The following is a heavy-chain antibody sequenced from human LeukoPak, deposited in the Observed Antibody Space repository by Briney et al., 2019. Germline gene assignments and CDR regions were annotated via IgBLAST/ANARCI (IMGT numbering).Heavy chain of an antibody. V-gene: IGHV1-18*01. D-gene: IGHD6-19*01. CDR3: GRDEVSGGWYNH. J-gene: IGHJ4*02. CDR2: INGDSGNT. CDR1: GYTFISRG. Sequence: VSVKVSCKASGYTFISRGISWVRQAPGQGLEWMGWINGDSGNTNYAQKFQGRVTMTRDTSTNTAYMELRSLRSDDTAVYYCGRDEVSGGWYNHWGQGTLVTVSS.